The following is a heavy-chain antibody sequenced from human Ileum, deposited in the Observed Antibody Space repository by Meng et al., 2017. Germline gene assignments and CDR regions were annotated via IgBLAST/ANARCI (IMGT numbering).Heavy chain of an antibody. CDR2: VNPDRGVT. Sequence: ASVKVSCKASGNTFTGYFLHWVRQAPGQGLEWMGWVNPDRGVTNYAQKFQGRVTMTRDTSINAAYMELNSLRSDDTAVYYCARGGAYTSSPVDFWGQGTLVTVS. D-gene: IGHD6-13*01. CDR1: GNTFTGYF. CDR3: ARGGAYTSSPVDF. V-gene: IGHV1-2*02. J-gene: IGHJ4*02.